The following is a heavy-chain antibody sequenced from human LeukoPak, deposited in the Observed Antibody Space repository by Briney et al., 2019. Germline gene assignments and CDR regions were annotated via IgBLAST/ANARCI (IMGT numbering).Heavy chain of an antibody. Sequence: ASVKVSCKASGYTFTSYGIGWVRQAPGQGLEWMGWISAYNGNTNYAQKLQGRVTMTTDTSTSTAYMELRSLRSDDTAVYYCASIYCSSTSCYPTDDYYYGMDVWGQGTTVTVSS. D-gene: IGHD2-2*01. CDR1: GYTFTSYG. CDR2: ISAYNGNT. CDR3: ASIYCSSTSCYPTDDYYYGMDV. J-gene: IGHJ6*02. V-gene: IGHV1-18*01.